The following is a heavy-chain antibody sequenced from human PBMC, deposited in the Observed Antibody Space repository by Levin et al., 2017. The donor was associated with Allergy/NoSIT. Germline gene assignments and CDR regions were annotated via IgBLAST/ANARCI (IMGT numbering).Heavy chain of an antibody. CDR3: ATPFSSGGSDAFDI. V-gene: IGHV3-33*01. CDR2: IWYDGSNK. CDR1: GFTFSSYG. D-gene: IGHD6-19*01. J-gene: IGHJ3*02. Sequence: PGGSLRLSCAASGFTFSSYGMHWVRQAPGKGLEWVAVIWYDGSNKYYADSVKGRFTISRDNSKNTLYLQMNSLRAEDTAVYYCATPFSSGGSDAFDIWGQGTMVTVSS.